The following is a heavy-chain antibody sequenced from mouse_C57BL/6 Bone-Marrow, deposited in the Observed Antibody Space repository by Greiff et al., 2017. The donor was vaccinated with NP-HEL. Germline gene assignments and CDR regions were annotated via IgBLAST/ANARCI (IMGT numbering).Heavy chain of an antibody. CDR1: GYTFTSYW. V-gene: IGHV1-55*01. CDR2: IYPGSGST. Sequence: QVQLQQPGAELVKPGASVKMSCKASGYTFTSYWITWVKQRPGQGLEWIGDIYPGSGSTNYIEKFKSKATLTVDTSSSTAYMQLSSLTSEDAAVYYCARWGNKMFFAYWGQGTLVTVSA. CDR3: ARWGNKMFFAY. J-gene: IGHJ3*01.